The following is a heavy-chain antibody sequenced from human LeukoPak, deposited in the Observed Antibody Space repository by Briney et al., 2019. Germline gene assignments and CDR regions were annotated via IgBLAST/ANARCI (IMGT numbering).Heavy chain of an antibody. V-gene: IGHV3-21*01. CDR2: ISSSSSYI. CDR1: GFTVSSNY. Sequence: GGSLRLSCAASGFTVSSNYMNWVRQAPGKGLEWVSSISSSSSYIYYADSVKGRFTISRDNAKNSLYLQMNSLRAEDTAVYYCARDLWEAGTVDYWGQGTLVTVSS. J-gene: IGHJ4*02. CDR3: ARDLWEAGTVDY. D-gene: IGHD6-19*01.